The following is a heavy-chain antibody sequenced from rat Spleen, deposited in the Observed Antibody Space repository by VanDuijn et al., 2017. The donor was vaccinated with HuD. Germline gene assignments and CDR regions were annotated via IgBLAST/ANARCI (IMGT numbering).Heavy chain of an antibody. CDR2: ISYSGST. D-gene: IGHD1-10*01. Sequence: EVQLQGSGPGLVKPSQSLSLTCSVTGYSITSNYWGWIRKFPGNKMEWMGYISYSGSTSYNPSLKSRVSITRDTSKNQFFLQLTSVTTEDTATYYCARSTYNNYFDYWGQGTLVTVSS. V-gene: IGHV3-1*01. CDR1: GYSITSNY. CDR3: ARSTYNNYFDY. J-gene: IGHJ3*01.